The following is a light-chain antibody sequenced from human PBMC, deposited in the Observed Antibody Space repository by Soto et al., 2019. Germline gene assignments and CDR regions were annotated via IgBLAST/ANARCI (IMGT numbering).Light chain of an antibody. Sequence: DIPMTQSPSSLSASVGDRVTITCRASQSISSYLNWYQQKPGKAPKLLIYAASSLQSGVPSRFSGSGSGTDFTLTISSLQPEDFATYYCQQSYSTPPYTFGQGTKLEIE. CDR3: QQSYSTPPYT. CDR2: AAS. J-gene: IGKJ2*01. CDR1: QSISSY. V-gene: IGKV1-39*01.